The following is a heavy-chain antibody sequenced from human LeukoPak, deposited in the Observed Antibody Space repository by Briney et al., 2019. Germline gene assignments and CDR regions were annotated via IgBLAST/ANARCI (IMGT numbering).Heavy chain of an antibody. Sequence: SETLSLTCSVSGGSFSSGNYYWSWIRQPPGKGLEWIGYIYYSGSTDYNPSLKSRVTISVDTSKSQFSLRLSSVTAADTAVYYCARDLGGIYFDYWGQGTLVTVSS. V-gene: IGHV4-61*01. D-gene: IGHD1-26*01. CDR1: GGSFSSGNYY. CDR3: ARDLGGIYFDY. J-gene: IGHJ4*02. CDR2: IYYSGST.